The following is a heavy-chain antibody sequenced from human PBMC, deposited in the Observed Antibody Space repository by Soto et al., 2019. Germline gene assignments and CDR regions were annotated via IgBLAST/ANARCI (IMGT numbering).Heavy chain of an antibody. CDR3: ARGPERGHNQA. V-gene: IGHV4-34*01. Sequence: PSETLSLTCAVYGGSFSGYYWSWIRQPPGKGLEWIGEINHSGSTNYNPSLKSRVTISVDTSKNQFSLKLSSVTAADTAVYYCARGPERGHNQAWGQGTLVTVSS. D-gene: IGHD1-1*01. CDR2: INHSGST. J-gene: IGHJ5*02. CDR1: GGSFSGYY.